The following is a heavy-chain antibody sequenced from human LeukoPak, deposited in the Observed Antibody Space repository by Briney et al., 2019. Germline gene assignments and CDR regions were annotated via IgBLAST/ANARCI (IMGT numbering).Heavy chain of an antibody. CDR3: ARHILGDTDSAFDY. J-gene: IGHJ4*02. V-gene: IGHV4-30-2*01. CDR2: IYHSGST. Sequence: SETLSLTCAVSGGSISSGGYSWSWIRQPPGKGLEWIGYIYHSGSTYYNPSLKSRVTISVDTSKNQLSLKLSSVTAADTAVYYCARHILGDTDSAFDYWGQGTLVTVSS. D-gene: IGHD3-10*02. CDR1: GGSISSGGYS.